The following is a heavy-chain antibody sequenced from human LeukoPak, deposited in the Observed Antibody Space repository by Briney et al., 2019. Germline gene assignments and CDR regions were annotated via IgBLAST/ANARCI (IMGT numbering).Heavy chain of an antibody. V-gene: IGHV3-43D*03. Sequence: GGSLRLSCAASGFAFSSYGMHWVRQAPGKGLEWVSLISWDGGSTYYADSVKGRFTISRDNSKNSLFLQMNSLRAEDTALYFCAKDIRGSTSWYGLDYWGQGTLVTVSS. CDR1: GFAFSSYG. CDR3: AKDIRGSTSWYGLDY. D-gene: IGHD6-13*01. CDR2: ISWDGGST. J-gene: IGHJ4*02.